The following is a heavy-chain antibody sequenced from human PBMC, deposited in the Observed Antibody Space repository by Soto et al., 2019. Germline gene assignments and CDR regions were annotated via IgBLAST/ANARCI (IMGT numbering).Heavy chain of an antibody. V-gene: IGHV4-31*03. CDR3: ASSGGPEGDWFDP. CDR2: FYYSGIN. CDR1: GGSIRRRGYY. J-gene: IGHJ5*02. Sequence: QVQLQESGPGLVKPSQTLSLTCTVSGGSIRRRGYYWSWIRQRPGEGLEWIGFFYYSGINDYNPSLKTRITISADTPRNQFFLNLYSVTAADTAMYFCASSGGPEGDWFDPWGQGIPVTVSS. D-gene: IGHD3-16*01.